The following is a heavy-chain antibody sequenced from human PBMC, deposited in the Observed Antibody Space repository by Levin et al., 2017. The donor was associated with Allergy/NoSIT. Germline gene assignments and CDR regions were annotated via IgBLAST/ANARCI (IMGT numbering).Heavy chain of an antibody. V-gene: IGHV3-48*03. Sequence: GESLKISCAASGFTFSSYEMNWVRRAPGKGLEWVSYISSTGSTIYSADSVKGRFTISRDHAKNSLYLHMNSLRAEDPAVYYCARQLGNFWSGYNYFDYWGQGTLVTVSS. CDR2: ISSTGSTI. D-gene: IGHD3-3*01. J-gene: IGHJ4*02. CDR1: GFTFSSYE. CDR3: ARQLGNFWSGYNYFDY.